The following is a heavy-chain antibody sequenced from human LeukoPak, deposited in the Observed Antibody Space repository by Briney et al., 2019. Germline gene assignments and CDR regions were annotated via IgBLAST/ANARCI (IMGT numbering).Heavy chain of an antibody. CDR3: AREDYDILTGYPAPHFDY. Sequence: PSETLSLACTVSGASISSYYWSWIRQPAGKGLEWIGRIYTSGSTNYNPSLKSRVTMSVDTSKNQFSLKLSSVTAADTAVYYCAREDYDILTGYPAPHFDYWGQETLVTVSS. CDR2: IYTSGST. J-gene: IGHJ4*02. D-gene: IGHD3-9*01. V-gene: IGHV4-4*07. CDR1: GASISSYY.